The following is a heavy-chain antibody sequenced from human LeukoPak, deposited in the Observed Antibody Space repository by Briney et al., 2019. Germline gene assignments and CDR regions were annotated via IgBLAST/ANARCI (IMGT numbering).Heavy chain of an antibody. CDR3: ARGFESSTSYFSDFDF. CDR1: GGTFSRYV. J-gene: IGHJ4*02. Sequence: SVKVSCKGSGGTFSRYVISWVRQAPGQGLEWMGRIIPILGITNYAQKFQGRVTITADKSTTTAYMELSSLRSEDTAVYFCARGFESSTSYFSDFDFWGQGSLVTVSS. CDR2: IIPILGIT. V-gene: IGHV1-69*04. D-gene: IGHD6-13*01.